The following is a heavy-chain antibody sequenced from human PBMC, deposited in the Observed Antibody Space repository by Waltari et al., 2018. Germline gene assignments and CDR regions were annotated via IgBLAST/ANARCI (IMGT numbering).Heavy chain of an antibody. Sequence: VSGYHFTNFAVHWVRLAPGQKFEWLGWVNVGVGSTKTSQKFNDRLTFTKDTSATTVYMELRGLTSQDTAVYYCATRHLLQGLVETAYWGQGTQVNVST. D-gene: IGHD1-26*01. CDR3: ATRHLLQGLVETAY. V-gene: IGHV1-3*01. CDR1: GYHFTNFA. J-gene: IGHJ4*02. CDR2: VNVGVGST.